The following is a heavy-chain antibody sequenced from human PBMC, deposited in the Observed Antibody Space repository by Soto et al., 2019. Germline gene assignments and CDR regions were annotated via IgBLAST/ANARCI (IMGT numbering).Heavy chain of an antibody. J-gene: IGHJ4*02. CDR2: ISAYNGNT. D-gene: IGHD3-22*01. Sequence: QVQLVQSGAEVKKPGASVKVSCKASGYTFTSYTIVWVRQAPGQGPEWMGWISAYNGNTNYAQNLHGRVSMTTDTSTSTAYMELRSLRSDDTAVYYCARQNYYDHNDYYYIVDSWGQGTLVTVSS. V-gene: IGHV1-18*01. CDR3: ARQNYYDHNDYYYIVDS. CDR1: GYTFTSYT.